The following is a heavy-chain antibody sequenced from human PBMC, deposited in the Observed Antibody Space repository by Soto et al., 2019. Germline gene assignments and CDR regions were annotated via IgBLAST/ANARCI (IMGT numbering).Heavy chain of an antibody. V-gene: IGHV4-34*01. CDR3: ARGGISGGSCLDLDY. D-gene: IGHD2-15*01. CDR1: GGSFSGYY. CDR2: INHSGST. Sequence: LSLTCAVYGGSFSGYYWSWIRQPPGKGLEWIGEINHSGSTNYNPSLRSRVTISVDTSKNQFSLKLSSVTAADTAVYYCARGGISGGSCLDLDYWGQGTLVT. J-gene: IGHJ4*02.